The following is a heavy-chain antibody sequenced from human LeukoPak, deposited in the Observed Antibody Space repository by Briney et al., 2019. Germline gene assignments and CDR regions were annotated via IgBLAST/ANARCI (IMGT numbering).Heavy chain of an antibody. D-gene: IGHD6-13*01. CDR3: ARDQGYISPTHFDY. CDR1: GFTFSSYW. CDR2: IKQDGNEK. J-gene: IGHJ4*02. V-gene: IGHV3-7*01. Sequence: GGSLRLFCAASGFTFSSYWMSWVRQAPGKGLEWVANIKQDGNEKDYVDSVRGRSTISRDNAKNSLYLQMNSLRAEDTAVYYCARDQGYISPTHFDYWGQGTLVTVSS.